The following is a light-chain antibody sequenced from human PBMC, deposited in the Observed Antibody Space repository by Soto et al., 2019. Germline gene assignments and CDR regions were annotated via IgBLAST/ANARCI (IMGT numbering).Light chain of an antibody. Sequence: QSALTQPASVSGSPGKSITISCTGTASDLGYYNYVAWYQHHPGKAPKLMIYEVSDRPSGVSNRFSGSKYGYTASLTISGLPAEDEADYYCSSYSSGSTLYVFGTGTKLTVL. V-gene: IGLV2-14*01. CDR1: ASDLGYYNY. J-gene: IGLJ1*01. CDR3: SSYSSGSTLYV. CDR2: EVS.